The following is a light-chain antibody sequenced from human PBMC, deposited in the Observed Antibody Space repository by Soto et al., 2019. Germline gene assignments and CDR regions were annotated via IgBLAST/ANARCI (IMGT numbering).Light chain of an antibody. CDR1: QSVSSSY. Sequence: EIVLTQSPGTLSLSPGERATLSCRASQSVSSSYLAWYQQKPGQAPRLLIYGASSRSTGIPDRFSGSGSGTDFTLTISRLEPEAFAVYYCQQYGSYPPWTFGQGTKVEIK. J-gene: IGKJ1*01. CDR2: GAS. CDR3: QQYGSYPPWT. V-gene: IGKV3-20*01.